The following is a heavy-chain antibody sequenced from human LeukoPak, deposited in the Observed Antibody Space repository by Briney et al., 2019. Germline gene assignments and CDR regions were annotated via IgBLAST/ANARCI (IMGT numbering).Heavy chain of an antibody. Sequence: GGSLRLSCAASGFTFSSYWMSWVRQAPGKGLEWVANIKQDGSEKYYVDSVKGRFTISRDNAKNSLYLQMNSLRAEDTAVYCCARVATINCSGGSCARYYFDYWGQGTLVTVSS. CDR2: IKQDGSEK. V-gene: IGHV3-7*01. D-gene: IGHD2-15*01. CDR3: ARVATINCSGGSCARYYFDY. CDR1: GFTFSSYW. J-gene: IGHJ4*02.